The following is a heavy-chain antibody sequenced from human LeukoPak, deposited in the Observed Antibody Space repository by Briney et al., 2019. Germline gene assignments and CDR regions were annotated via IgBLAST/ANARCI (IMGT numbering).Heavy chain of an antibody. CDR2: INLSGGGT. D-gene: IGHD2-2*01. V-gene: IGHV1-46*01. CDR3: ARDFLPAAPFDY. Sequence: AASVKLSCKASGYTFTSYYLHWVRQAPGQGLEWMGIINLSGGGTSYAQKFQGRVTMTRDTSTSTVYMELSSLRSQDTAVYYCARDFLPAAPFDYWGQGTLVTVSS. CDR1: GYTFTSYY. J-gene: IGHJ4*02.